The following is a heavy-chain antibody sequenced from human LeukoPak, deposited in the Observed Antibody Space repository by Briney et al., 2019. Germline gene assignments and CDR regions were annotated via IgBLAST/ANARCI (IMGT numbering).Heavy chain of an antibody. CDR3: AKDGDSTGYYSSYYNHMDV. CDR2: IRFDGGKR. D-gene: IGHD3-22*01. J-gene: IGHJ6*03. V-gene: IGHV3-30*02. Sequence: GGSLRLSCAASGFSFSTYGFHWVRQAPGKGLEWVTFIRFDGGKRNYADSVKGRFAISRDNSKNTVYLQMNSLRAEDTAIYYCAKDGDSTGYYSSYYNHMDVWGKGTSVTISS. CDR1: GFSFSTYG.